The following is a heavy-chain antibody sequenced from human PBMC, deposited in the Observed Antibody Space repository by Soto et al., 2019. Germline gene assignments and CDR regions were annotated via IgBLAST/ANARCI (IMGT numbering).Heavy chain of an antibody. D-gene: IGHD3-3*01. CDR3: AKEYDCCSGNTYGMKV. J-gene: IGHJ6*02. CDR2: MSVSGLST. CDR1: GFTFSSWA. Sequence: LRLSCAASGFTFSSWAMSWVRQAPGKGLEWVSAMSVSGLSTYYADSVKGRFTISRDNSKNTLYLQMNSLRAKDTAVYYCAKEYDCCSGNTYGMKVWAQGTTVIVSS. V-gene: IGHV3-23*01.